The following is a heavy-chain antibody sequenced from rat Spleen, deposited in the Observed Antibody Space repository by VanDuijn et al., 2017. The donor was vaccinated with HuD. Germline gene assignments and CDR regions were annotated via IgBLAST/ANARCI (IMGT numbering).Heavy chain of an antibody. D-gene: IGHD1-11*01. V-gene: IGHV5-27*01. Sequence: EVQLVESGGGLVQPGRSLKLSCAASGRTFSDYYMAWVRQAPTKGLEWVGYISTGGTRTYYRDSVKGRFTISRDDAKSLLYLQMDSLRSEDTATYYCARHPYGGYFDYWGQGVMVTVSA. J-gene: IGHJ2*01. CDR3: ARHPYGGYFDY. CDR2: ISTGGTRT. CDR1: GRTFSDYY.